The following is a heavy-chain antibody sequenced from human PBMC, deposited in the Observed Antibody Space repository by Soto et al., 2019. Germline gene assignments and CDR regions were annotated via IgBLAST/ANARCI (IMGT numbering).Heavy chain of an antibody. V-gene: IGHV2-5*02. Sequence: QITLKEPGPALVTPTQTLTPTCTFSGFSLTTSGVGVGWIRQPPGKALEWLALIYWADDNRYSPSLKSRLTITKDTSKNQVVLTMTNMNPAATATYFCAHRTTTVTWWFDPWGQGTLVTVSS. CDR2: IYWADDN. CDR3: AHRTTTVTWWFDP. D-gene: IGHD4-17*01. CDR1: GFSLTTSGVG. J-gene: IGHJ5*02.